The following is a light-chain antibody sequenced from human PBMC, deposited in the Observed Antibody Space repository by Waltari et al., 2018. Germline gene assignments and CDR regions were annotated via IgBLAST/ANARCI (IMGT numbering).Light chain of an antibody. CDR3: QHSSGTPFT. Sequence: DIQMTQSPFSLSASVGDRVTITCRASQNSSSYLNWYQQKPGKAPKVLIYAASSLQSGDPSRFSGSCSGTDFTLTISSLHPEDFATYYCQHSSGTPFTFGQGTKLEI. J-gene: IGKJ2*01. CDR2: AAS. V-gene: IGKV1-39*01. CDR1: QNSSSY.